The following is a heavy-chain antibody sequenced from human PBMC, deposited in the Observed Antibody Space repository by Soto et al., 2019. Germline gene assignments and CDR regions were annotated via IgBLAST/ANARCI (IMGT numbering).Heavy chain of an antibody. CDR1: YG. Sequence: YGGNWILQKTGKGLEWVSCITSGSSYIYYADSVKGRFTISRDNAKNLLYLQMNSLRVEDTAVYYCATGGSGSVPRRIQSDFWGQGALLTVSS. CDR3: ATGGSGSVPRRIQSDF. V-gene: IGHV3-21*01. J-gene: IGHJ4*02. D-gene: IGHD2-2*01. CDR2: ITSGSSYI.